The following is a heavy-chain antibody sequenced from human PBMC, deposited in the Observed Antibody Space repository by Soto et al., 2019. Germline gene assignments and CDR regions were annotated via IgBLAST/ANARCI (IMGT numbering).Heavy chain of an antibody. CDR3: ARRRVGGWADLDY. CDR2: ISYDGSNK. D-gene: IGHD6-19*01. J-gene: IGHJ4*02. CDR1: GFTFSSYA. Sequence: QVQLVESGGGVVQPGRSLRLSCAASGFTFSSYAMHWVRQAPGKGLEWVAVISYDGSNKYYADSVKGRFTISRDNSKNTLYLQMNSLGAEDTAVYYCARRRVGGWADLDYWGQGTLVTVSS. V-gene: IGHV3-30-3*01.